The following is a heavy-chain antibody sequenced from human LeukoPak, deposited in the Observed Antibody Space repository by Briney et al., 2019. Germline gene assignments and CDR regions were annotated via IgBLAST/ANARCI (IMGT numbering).Heavy chain of an antibody. CDR3: ARWQLWFPWFDP. CDR2: INHSGST. J-gene: IGHJ5*02. Sequence: SSETLSLTCAVYGGSFSGYYWSWIRQPPGKGLEWIGEINHSGSTNYNPSLKSRVTISVDTSKNQFSLKLSSVTAADTAVYYCARWQLWFPWFDPWGQGTLVTVSS. CDR1: GGSFSGYY. D-gene: IGHD5-18*01. V-gene: IGHV4-34*01.